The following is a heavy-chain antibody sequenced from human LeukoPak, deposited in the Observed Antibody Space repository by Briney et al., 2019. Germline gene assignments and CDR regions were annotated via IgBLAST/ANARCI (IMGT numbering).Heavy chain of an antibody. J-gene: IGHJ4*02. CDR2: INSDGSST. D-gene: IGHD6-19*01. Sequence: AGSLRLSCAASGFTFSSYWMHWVRQAPGKGLVWVSRINSDGSSTSYADSVKGRFTISRDNAKNTLYLQMNSLRAEDTAVYYCARVRGLYSSGWYFDYWGQGTLVTVSS. V-gene: IGHV3-74*01. CDR1: GFTFSSYW. CDR3: ARVRGLYSSGWYFDY.